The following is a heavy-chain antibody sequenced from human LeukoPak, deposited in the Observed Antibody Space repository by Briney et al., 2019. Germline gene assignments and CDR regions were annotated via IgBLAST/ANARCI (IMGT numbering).Heavy chain of an antibody. J-gene: IGHJ6*03. CDR1: GFTFSSYA. CDR3: AKGLRTGVGPYMGYHYYMDV. D-gene: IGHD3-16*01. Sequence: PGGSLRLSCAASGFTFSSYAMTWVRQAPGEGLQWVSGISGSGTSAYYADSVKGRFTISRDNSYNTVSLQMNSLRDEDTGVYFCAKGLRTGVGPYMGYHYYMDVWGKGATVTVSS. V-gene: IGHV3-23*01. CDR2: ISGSGTSA.